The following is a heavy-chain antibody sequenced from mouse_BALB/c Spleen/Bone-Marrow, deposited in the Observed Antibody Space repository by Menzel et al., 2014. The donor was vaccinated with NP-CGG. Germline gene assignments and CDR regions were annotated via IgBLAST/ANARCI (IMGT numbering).Heavy chain of an antibody. V-gene: IGHV1-69*01. Sequence: GAELVMPGASVRMSCKASGYTFTDYWIHWGKQRPGQGLEWIGAIDTSYTYTTYNQKFKGKATLTVDASSSTAYIQLSSLTSEDSAVYYCANIYYGDYGWFSYWGQGTLVTVSA. CDR1: GYTFTDYW. CDR2: IDTSYTYT. D-gene: IGHD2-13*01. CDR3: ANIYYGDYGWFSY. J-gene: IGHJ3*01.